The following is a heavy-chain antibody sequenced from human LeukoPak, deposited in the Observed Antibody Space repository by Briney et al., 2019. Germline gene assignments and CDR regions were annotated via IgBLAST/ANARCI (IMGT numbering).Heavy chain of an antibody. J-gene: IGHJ1*01. Sequence: GRSLRLSCAASGFTFSTYGMHWVRQAPGKGLEWVAVIWYDGSNNYYADSVKGRFTISRDNSKNTLYLQMNSLRAEDTAVYYCARDGTYYYDSSGYYAEYFQHWGQGTLVTVSS. CDR1: GFTFSTYG. D-gene: IGHD3-22*01. CDR2: IWYDGSNN. CDR3: ARDGTYYYDSSGYYAEYFQH. V-gene: IGHV3-33*01.